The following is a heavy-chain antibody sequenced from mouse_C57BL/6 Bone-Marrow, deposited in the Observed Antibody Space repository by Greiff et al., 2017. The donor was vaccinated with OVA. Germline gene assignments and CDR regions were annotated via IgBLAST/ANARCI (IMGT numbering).Heavy chain of an antibody. CDR3: ARGLWLRRAWFAY. V-gene: IGHV1-81*01. Sequence: VQLQQSGAELARPGASVKLSCKASGYTFTSYGISWVKQRTGQGLEWIGEIYPRSGNTYYNEKFKGKATLTADKSSSTAYMELRSLTSEDSAVYFCARGLWLRRAWFAYWGQGTLVTVSA. J-gene: IGHJ3*01. D-gene: IGHD2-2*01. CDR1: GYTFTSYG. CDR2: IYPRSGNT.